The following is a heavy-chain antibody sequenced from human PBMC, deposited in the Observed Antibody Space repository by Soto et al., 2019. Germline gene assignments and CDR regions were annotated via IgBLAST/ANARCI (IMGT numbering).Heavy chain of an antibody. CDR1: GYTFTSCG. J-gene: IGHJ6*03. V-gene: IGHV1-58*02. Sequence: SVKVSCKASGYTFTSCGISWVRQAPGQGLEWIGWIVAGSGNTNYAQKFQERVTITRDMSTSTAYMELSSLRSEDTAVYYCAADRPYDFWSAPNYMDVWGKGTTVTVSS. D-gene: IGHD3-3*01. CDR2: IVAGSGNT. CDR3: AADRPYDFWSAPNYMDV.